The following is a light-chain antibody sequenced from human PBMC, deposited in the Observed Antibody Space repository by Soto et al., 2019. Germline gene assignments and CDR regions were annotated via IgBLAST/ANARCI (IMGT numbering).Light chain of an antibody. CDR2: GAS. CDR3: QQYNDWPFT. J-gene: IGKJ3*01. CDR1: QSVSSN. Sequence: EIVMTQSPATLSVSPGERATLSCRASQSVSSNLAWYQQKPGQGPRLLIYGASTRATGILARFSGSGSGTEFTLTISSLQSEDFAVYYCQQYNDWPFTFGPGTKVDIK. V-gene: IGKV3-15*01.